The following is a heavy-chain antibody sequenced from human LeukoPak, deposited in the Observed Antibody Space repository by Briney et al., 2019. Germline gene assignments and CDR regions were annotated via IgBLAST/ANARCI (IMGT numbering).Heavy chain of an antibody. CDR1: GFTFSRYW. J-gene: IGHJ4*02. CDR3: AKVPAVRITIFGVSFDF. D-gene: IGHD3-3*01. CDR2: INSDGSRI. Sequence: GGSLRLSCAASGFTFSRYWMHWVRQAPGKGLVWVSRINSDGSRISYADSVKGRFTISRDNAKNTLYLQMNSLRAEDTAVYYCAKVPAVRITIFGVSFDFWGQGTLVTVSS. V-gene: IGHV3-74*01.